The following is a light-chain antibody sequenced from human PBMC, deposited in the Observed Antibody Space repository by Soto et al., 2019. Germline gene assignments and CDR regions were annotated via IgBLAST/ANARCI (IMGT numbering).Light chain of an antibody. V-gene: IGKV4-1*01. CDR3: QQYYTTPRT. Sequence: DIVMTQSPDCLAVSLGERATINCRSSQTVLDSSNNKAYLSWYQQKAGQLPKLLIYWASTRAFGVPERFRGSGSGTDFTLTISSLQAADVAVYYCQQYYTTPRTFGHGTKVEIK. CDR2: WAS. J-gene: IGKJ1*01. CDR1: QTVLDSSNNKAY.